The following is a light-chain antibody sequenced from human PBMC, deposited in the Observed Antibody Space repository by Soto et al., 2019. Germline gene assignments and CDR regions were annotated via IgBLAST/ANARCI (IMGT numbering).Light chain of an antibody. CDR1: QSVSVNS. V-gene: IGKV3-11*01. CDR3: QQHANWPLT. Sequence: EFVVTQSPGTLSLSPGERATLSCRTSQSVSVNSLAWYQQKPGQAPGLLIYEASTRATGIPARFSGSGSGTDFTLTISSLEPEDFAVYYCQQHANWPLTFGGGTKVDIK. J-gene: IGKJ4*01. CDR2: EAS.